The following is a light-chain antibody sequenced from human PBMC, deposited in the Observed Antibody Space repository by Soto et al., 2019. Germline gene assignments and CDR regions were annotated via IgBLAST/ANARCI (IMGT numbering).Light chain of an antibody. CDR2: GAS. J-gene: IGKJ2*01. V-gene: IGKV3-15*01. Sequence: EIVMTQSPATLSVSPGERATLSCRASQSLSNNLAWYQQKPGQAPRLLIYGASTRATGIPARFSGSGSGTDFTLTISSPQSEDFAVYYCQQYNNWPLYTFGQGTKLEIK. CDR1: QSLSNN. CDR3: QQYNNWPLYT.